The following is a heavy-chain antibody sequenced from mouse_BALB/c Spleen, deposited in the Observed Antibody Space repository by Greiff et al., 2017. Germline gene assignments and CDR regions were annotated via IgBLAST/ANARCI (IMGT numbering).Heavy chain of an antibody. D-gene: IGHD3-2*02. Sequence: VQLQQSGAELVKPGASVKLSCKTSGYTFTSYWIQWVKQRPGQGLGWIGEIFPGTGTTYYNEKFKGKATLTIDTSSSTAYMQLSSLTSEDSAVYFCAREAFAYWGQGTLVTVSA. CDR1: GYTFTSYW. J-gene: IGHJ3*01. CDR3: AREAFAY. CDR2: IFPGTGTT. V-gene: IGHV1S132*01.